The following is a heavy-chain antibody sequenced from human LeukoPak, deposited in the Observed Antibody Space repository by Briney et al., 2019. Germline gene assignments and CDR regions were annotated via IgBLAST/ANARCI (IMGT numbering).Heavy chain of an antibody. CDR1: GYTFTGYY. J-gene: IGHJ5*02. CDR2: INPNSGGT. Sequence: ASVKVSCKASGYTFTGYYMHWVRQAPGQGLEWMGWINPNSGGTNYAQKFQGRVTMTRDTSISTAYMELSRLRSDDTAVYYCARGQRWLQFSNWFDPWGQGTLVTVSS. V-gene: IGHV1-2*02. D-gene: IGHD5-24*01. CDR3: ARGQRWLQFSNWFDP.